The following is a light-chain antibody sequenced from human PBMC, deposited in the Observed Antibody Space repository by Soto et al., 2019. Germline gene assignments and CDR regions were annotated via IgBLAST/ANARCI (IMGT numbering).Light chain of an antibody. V-gene: IGKV4-1*01. J-gene: IGKJ4*01. CDR3: QQYYNPPLT. CDR2: WAS. CDR1: QSVLYSSNSKNY. Sequence: DIVMTQSPDSLAVSLGERATINCKSSQSVLYSSNSKNYLAWYQQKPGQPPKLLVYWASARESGVPDRFSGSGSGTDFNLTISSLQAEDVAVYYCQQYYNPPLTFGGGTKVEIK.